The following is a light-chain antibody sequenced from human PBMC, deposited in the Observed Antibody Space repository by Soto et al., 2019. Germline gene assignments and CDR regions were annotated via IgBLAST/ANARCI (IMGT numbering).Light chain of an antibody. Sequence: EIVLTQSPDTLSLSPGERATLSCISSQSFSNNYLAWYQQKPGQAPRLLIYGASNRATGIPDRVSGSGSGTDFTLTISRLEPDDFAVYYCQQYGSSPITFGQGTRLEIK. CDR3: QQYGSSPIT. CDR2: GAS. J-gene: IGKJ5*01. V-gene: IGKV3-20*01. CDR1: QSFSNNY.